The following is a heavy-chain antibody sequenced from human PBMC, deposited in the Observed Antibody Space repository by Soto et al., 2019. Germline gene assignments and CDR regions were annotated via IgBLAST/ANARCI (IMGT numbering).Heavy chain of an antibody. CDR1: GFTVSSNY. Sequence: GGSLRLSCAASGFTVSSNYMSWVRQAPGKGLEWVSVIYSGGSTYYADSVKGRFTISRDNSKNTLYLQMNSLRAEDTAVYYCASHGSSSGYYFDYWGQGPLVTVSS. D-gene: IGHD3-22*01. J-gene: IGHJ4*02. CDR2: IYSGGST. CDR3: ASHGSSSGYYFDY. V-gene: IGHV3-53*01.